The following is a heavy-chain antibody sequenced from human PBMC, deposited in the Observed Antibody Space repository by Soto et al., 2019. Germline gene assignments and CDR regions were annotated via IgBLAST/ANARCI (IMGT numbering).Heavy chain of an antibody. CDR2: ISTEDGDT. V-gene: IGHV1-24*01. D-gene: IGHD5-12*01. CDR1: GYTLTELS. Sequence: GASVKVSCKVSGYTLTELSMHWVRQAPGKGLEWMGWISTEDGDTNYAQTFQGRVTMTTDTSTSTVHMEVRSLRSDDTAVYYCAREGVAPYYYYGMDVWGQGTPVTVSS. CDR3: AREGVAPYYYYGMDV. J-gene: IGHJ6*02.